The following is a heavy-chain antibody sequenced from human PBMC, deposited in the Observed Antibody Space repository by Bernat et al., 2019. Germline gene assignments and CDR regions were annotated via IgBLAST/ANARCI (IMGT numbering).Heavy chain of an antibody. Sequence: QVQLVESGGGVVQPGRSLILSCAASGFTFSSYGMHWVRQAPGKVLEWGAVICDDGSKKSNAHSVKGRFTISRDNSKNTLYLKMNSLRDEDTAVYYCARDGYYDFWSGYTYYFDYWGQGTLVTVSS. J-gene: IGHJ4*02. CDR2: ICDDGSKK. CDR1: GFTFSSYG. CDR3: ARDGYYDFWSGYTYYFDY. D-gene: IGHD3-3*01. V-gene: IGHV3-33*01.